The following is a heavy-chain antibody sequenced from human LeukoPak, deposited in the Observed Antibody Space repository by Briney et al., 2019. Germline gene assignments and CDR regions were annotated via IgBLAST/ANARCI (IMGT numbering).Heavy chain of an antibody. CDR2: INSAGSST. CDR1: GFTFSSQW. Sequence: PGGSLRLSCAASGFTFSSQWMHWVRQAPGKGLVWVARINSAGSSTRYADSVKGRFTVSRDNANNTLYLHMNSLRAEDTAVYYCARSDYFDYWGQGTLVTVSS. J-gene: IGHJ4*02. V-gene: IGHV3-74*01. CDR3: ARSDYFDY.